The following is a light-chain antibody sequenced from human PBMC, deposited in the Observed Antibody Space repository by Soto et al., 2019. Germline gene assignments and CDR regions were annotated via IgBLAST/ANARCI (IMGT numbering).Light chain of an antibody. CDR3: QQYGSSPGT. Sequence: EIVLTQSPGTLSLSPGERATLSCRASQSVSSSYLAWYQQKPGQAPRLLIYGASSRATGITDRFSGSGSGTDFTLTISRLETEDFAVYYCQQYGSSPGTFGQGTKLEIK. V-gene: IGKV3-20*01. CDR1: QSVSSSY. J-gene: IGKJ2*01. CDR2: GAS.